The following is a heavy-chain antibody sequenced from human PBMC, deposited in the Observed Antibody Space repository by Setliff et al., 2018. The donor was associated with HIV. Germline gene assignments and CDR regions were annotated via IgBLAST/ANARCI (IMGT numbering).Heavy chain of an antibody. Sequence: ASVKVSCKASGYTLSTYALYWVRQAPGQRLEWMGWINSDNGNTKFSQKFQGRLTISADTTASTAYMVLSSLTSEDTAVYYCARGGAREYQLLYNYFDPWGQGTLVTVSS. CDR2: INSDNGNT. CDR3: ARGGAREYQLLYNYFDP. V-gene: IGHV1-3*01. D-gene: IGHD2-2*01. CDR1: GYTLSTYA. J-gene: IGHJ5*02.